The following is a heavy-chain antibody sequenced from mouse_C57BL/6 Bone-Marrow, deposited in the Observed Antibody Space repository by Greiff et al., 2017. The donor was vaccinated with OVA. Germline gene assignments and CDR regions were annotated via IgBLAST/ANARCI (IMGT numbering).Heavy chain of an antibody. CDR2: IYPRSGNT. CDR3: ARWNYDGFAY. CDR1: GYTFTSYG. D-gene: IGHD2-4*01. Sequence: VQLQQSGAELARPGASVKLSCKASGYTFTSYGISWVKQRTGQGLEWIGEIYPRSGNTYYNEKFKGKATLTADKSSSTAYMELRSRTSEDSAVYFCARWNYDGFAYWGQGTLVTVAA. V-gene: IGHV1-81*01. J-gene: IGHJ3*01.